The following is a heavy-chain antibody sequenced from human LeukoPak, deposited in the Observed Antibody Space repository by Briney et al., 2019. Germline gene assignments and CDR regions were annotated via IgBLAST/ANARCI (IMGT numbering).Heavy chain of an antibody. Sequence: EASETLSLTCTVSGGFISSYYWSWIRQPAGKGLEWIGRIYTSGTTNYNPSLKSRVTMSIDTSKNQFSLNLGSVTAADTAVYYCAREFTSWGQGTLVTVSS. CDR3: AREFTS. CDR1: GGFISSYY. V-gene: IGHV4-4*07. CDR2: IYTSGTT. J-gene: IGHJ5*02.